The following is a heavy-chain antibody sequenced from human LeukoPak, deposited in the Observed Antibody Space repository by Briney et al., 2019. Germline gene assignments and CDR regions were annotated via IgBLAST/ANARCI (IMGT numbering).Heavy chain of an antibody. J-gene: IGHJ4*02. D-gene: IGHD5-18*01. CDR2: ISSDAKTV. CDR1: GFNFRFYT. V-gene: IGHV3-48*01. CDR3: ARVGSRYGPPNS. Sequence: PGGSLRLSCAASGFNFRFYTMNWVRQAPGKGLEWISYISSDAKTVNYADSVKGRFTISRDNAKNSLYLQMNSLSADDTAVYYCARVGSRYGPPNSWGQGTLVTVSS.